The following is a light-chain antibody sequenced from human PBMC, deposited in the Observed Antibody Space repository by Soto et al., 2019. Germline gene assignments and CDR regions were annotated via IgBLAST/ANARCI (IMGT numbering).Light chain of an antibody. CDR1: SSNIGSNT. V-gene: IGLV1-44*01. Sequence: QSVLTQPPSASGTPGQRVTISCSGISSNIGSNTVNWYQQLPGTAPKLLIYTNNQRPSGVPDRFSGSKSGTSDSLAISGLQSEDEADYYCAAWDDSLNGVVFGGGTQLTVL. CDR2: TNN. J-gene: IGLJ2*01. CDR3: AAWDDSLNGVV.